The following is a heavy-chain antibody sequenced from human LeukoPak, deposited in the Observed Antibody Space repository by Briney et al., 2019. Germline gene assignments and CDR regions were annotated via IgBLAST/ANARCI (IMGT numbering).Heavy chain of an antibody. CDR3: ARDRSSLRIPGDAFDI. J-gene: IGHJ3*02. V-gene: IGHV1-46*01. D-gene: IGHD6-6*01. CDR1: GYTFTSYY. CDR2: INPSGGST. Sequence: ASVKVSCKASGYTFTSYYMHWVRQAPGQGLEWMGIINPSGGSTSYAQKFQGRVTMTRDMSTSTVYMELSSLRSEDTAVYYCARDRSSLRIPGDAFDIWGQGTMVTVSS.